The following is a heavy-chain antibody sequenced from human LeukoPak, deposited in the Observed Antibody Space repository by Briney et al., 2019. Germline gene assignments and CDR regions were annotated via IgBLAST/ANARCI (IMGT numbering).Heavy chain of an antibody. D-gene: IGHD2-15*01. V-gene: IGHV3-23*01. CDR2: ISGSGGST. J-gene: IGHJ4*02. Sequence: GSLRLSCAASGFTFSSYAMSWVRQAPGKGLEWVSAISGSGGSTYYADSVKGRFTISRDNSKNTLYLQMNSLRAEDTAVYYCAKDVDFVVVAATLDYWGQGTLVTVSS. CDR1: GFTFSSYA. CDR3: AKDVDFVVVAATLDY.